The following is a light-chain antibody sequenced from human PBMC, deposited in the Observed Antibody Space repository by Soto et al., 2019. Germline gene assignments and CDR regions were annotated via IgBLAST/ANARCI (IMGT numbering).Light chain of an antibody. CDR1: QSVSSN. J-gene: IGKJ1*01. V-gene: IGKV3-15*01. CDR3: QQYNNWHGT. CDR2: GAS. Sequence: EIVMTQSPATMFVSPGERGTLSCRASQSVSSNLAWYQQKPGQAPRLLIYGASTRATGIPARFSGSGSGTEFTLTISSLQSEDFAVYYCQQYNNWHGTFGQGTKVDIK.